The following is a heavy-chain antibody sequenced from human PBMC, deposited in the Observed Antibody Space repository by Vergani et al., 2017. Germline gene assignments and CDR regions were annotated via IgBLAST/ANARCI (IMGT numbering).Heavy chain of an antibody. J-gene: IGHJ4*02. CDR2: IIPILGIA. CDR3: ARTPYDGQTYYFDY. D-gene: IGHD2-8*01. V-gene: IGHV1-69*02. Sequence: QVQLVQSGAEVKKPGSSVKVSCKASGGTFSSYTISWVRQAPGQGLEWMGRIIPILGIANYAQKFQGRVTITADKSTSTVYMELSSLRSEDTAVYYCARTPYDGQTYYFDYWGQGTLVTVSS. CDR1: GGTFSSYT.